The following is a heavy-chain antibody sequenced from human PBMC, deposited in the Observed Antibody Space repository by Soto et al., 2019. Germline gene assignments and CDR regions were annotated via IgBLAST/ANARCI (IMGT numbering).Heavy chain of an antibody. D-gene: IGHD6-13*01. CDR2: IDPSDGST. CDR1: GYSFTTYY. J-gene: IGHJ6*02. CDR3: ARPQPSGMSNYYFKYGMDV. V-gene: IGHV1-46*01. Sequence: QVQLVQSGAEVKKPGASVKISCKASGYSFTTYYIHWVRQAPGQGLEWMGIIDPSDGSTTYTHIFQGRVTMTKHTSTSTVYMELTSLRSEDTAVYYCARPQPSGMSNYYFKYGMDVWGQGTAVTVSS.